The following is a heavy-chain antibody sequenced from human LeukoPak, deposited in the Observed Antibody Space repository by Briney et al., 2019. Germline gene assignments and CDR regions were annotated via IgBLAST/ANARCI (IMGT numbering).Heavy chain of an antibody. CDR3: KEVDY. Sequence: GRSLRLSCAASGFTFSTYPMHWVRQAPGKGLEWVAGISYDGSDKHYAASVKGRFTISRDNSKNTLYLQMNSLRAEDTAIYYCKEVDYWGQGTLVTVSS. CDR1: GFTFSTYP. CDR2: ISYDGSDK. V-gene: IGHV3-30*04. J-gene: IGHJ4*02.